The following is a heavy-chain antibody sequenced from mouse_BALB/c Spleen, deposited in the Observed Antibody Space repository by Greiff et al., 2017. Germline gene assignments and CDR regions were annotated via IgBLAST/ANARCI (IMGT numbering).Heavy chain of an antibody. CDR3: ARSLSYYAMDY. CDR2: ISSGSSTI. Sequence: EVMLVESGGGLVQPGGSRKLSCAASGFTFSSFGMHWVRQAPEKGLEWVAYISSGSSTIYYADTVKGRFTISRDNPKNTLFLQMTSLRSEDTAMYYCARSLSYYAMDYWGQGTSVTVSS. V-gene: IGHV5-17*02. CDR1: GFTFSSFG. J-gene: IGHJ4*01.